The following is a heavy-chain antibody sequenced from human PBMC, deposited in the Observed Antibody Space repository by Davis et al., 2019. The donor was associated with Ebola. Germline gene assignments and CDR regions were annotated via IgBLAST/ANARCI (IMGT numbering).Heavy chain of an antibody. V-gene: IGHV4-39*01. D-gene: IGHD6-13*01. J-gene: IGHJ5*02. Sequence: MPSETLSLTCTVSGGSISSSSYYWGWIRQPPGKGLEWIGSIYYSGSTYYNPSLKSRVTISVDTSKNQFSLKLSSVTAADMAVYYCASRQAAPDRGPWFDPWGQGTLVTVSS. CDR3: ASRQAAPDRGPWFDP. CDR2: IYYSGST. CDR1: GGSISSSSYY.